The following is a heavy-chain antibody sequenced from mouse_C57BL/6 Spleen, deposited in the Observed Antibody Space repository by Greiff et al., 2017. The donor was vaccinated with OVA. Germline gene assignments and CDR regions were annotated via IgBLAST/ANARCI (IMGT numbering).Heavy chain of an antibody. CDR2: IDPSDSYT. CDR3: ARSVLMDY. V-gene: IGHV1-50*01. CDR1: GYTFTSYW. Sequence: QVHVKQPGAELVKPGASVKLSCKASGYTFTSYWMQWVKQRPGQGLEWIGEIDPSDSYTNYNQKFKGKATLTVDTSSSTAYMQLSSLTSEDSAVYYCARSVLMDYWGQGTSVTVSS. J-gene: IGHJ4*01.